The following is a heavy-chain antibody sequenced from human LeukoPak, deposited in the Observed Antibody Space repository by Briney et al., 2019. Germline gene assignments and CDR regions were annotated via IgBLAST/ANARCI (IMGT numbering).Heavy chain of an antibody. CDR2: INHSGST. CDR1: GGSSSGYY. J-gene: IGHJ4*02. V-gene: IGHV4-34*01. D-gene: IGHD6-19*01. Sequence: ASETLSLTCAVYGGSSSGYYWSWIRQPPGKGLEWIGEINHSGSTNYNPSLKSRVTISVGTSKNQFSLKLSSVTAADTAVYYCARGRYSSGWYLDYWGQGTLVTVSS. CDR3: ARGRYSSGWYLDY.